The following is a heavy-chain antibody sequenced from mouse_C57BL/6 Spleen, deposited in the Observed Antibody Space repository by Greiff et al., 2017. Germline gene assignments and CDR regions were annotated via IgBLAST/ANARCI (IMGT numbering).Heavy chain of an antibody. CDR3: ARRASMVTWYFDV. V-gene: IGHV1-55*01. CDR2: IYPGSGST. D-gene: IGHD2-2*01. CDR1: GYTFTSYW. Sequence: VKLQQSGAELVKPGASVKMSCKASGYTFTSYWITWVKQRPGQGLEWIGDIYPGSGSTNYNEKFKSKATLTVDTSSSTAYMQLSSLTSEDSAVYYCARRASMVTWYFDVWGTGTTVTVSS. J-gene: IGHJ1*03.